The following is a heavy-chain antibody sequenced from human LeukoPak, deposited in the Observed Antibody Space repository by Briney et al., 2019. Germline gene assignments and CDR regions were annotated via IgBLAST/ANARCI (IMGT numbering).Heavy chain of an antibody. CDR2: ISWDGGST. Sequence: QPGGSLRLSCAASGFTFDDYTMHWVRQAPGKGLEWVSLISWDGGSTYYADSVKGRFTISRDNSKNSLYLQMNSLRTEGTALYYCAKDFWSGYSFFDYWGQGTLVTVSS. D-gene: IGHD3-3*01. V-gene: IGHV3-43*01. CDR3: AKDFWSGYSFFDY. CDR1: GFTFDDYT. J-gene: IGHJ4*02.